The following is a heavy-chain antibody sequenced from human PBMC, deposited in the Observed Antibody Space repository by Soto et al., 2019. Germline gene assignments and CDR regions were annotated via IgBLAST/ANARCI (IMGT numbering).Heavy chain of an antibody. D-gene: IGHD3-3*01. V-gene: IGHV1-2*04. CDR1: GYTFTGYY. CDR2: INPNSGGT. J-gene: IGHJ6*02. CDR3: ARADLTNYDFWSGYYKTSYYYYYGMDV. Sequence: GASVKVSCKASGYTFTGYYMHWVRQAPGQGLEWMGWINPNSGGTNYAQKFQGWVTMTRDTSISTAYMELSRLRSDDTAVYYCARADLTNYDFWSGYYKTSYYYYYGMDVWGQGTTVTVSS.